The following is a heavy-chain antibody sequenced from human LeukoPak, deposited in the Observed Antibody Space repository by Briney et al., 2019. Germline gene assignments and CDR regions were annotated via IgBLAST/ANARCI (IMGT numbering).Heavy chain of an antibody. J-gene: IGHJ3*02. CDR1: GFTFSSYA. Sequence: GGSLRLSCAASGFTFSSYAMNWVRQAPGKGLEWVSSISSSSSYIYYADSVKGRFTISRDNAKNSLYLQMNSLRAEDTAVYYCAREITMIVVTDAFDIWGQGTMVTVSS. CDR2: ISSSSSYI. CDR3: AREITMIVVTDAFDI. V-gene: IGHV3-21*01. D-gene: IGHD3-22*01.